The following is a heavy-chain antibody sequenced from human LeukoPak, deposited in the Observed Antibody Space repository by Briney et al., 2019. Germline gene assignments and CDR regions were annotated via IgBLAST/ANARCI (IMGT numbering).Heavy chain of an antibody. CDR3: ARFCGGDCYTLFDY. Sequence: GASVKVSCKASGYTFTSYGISWVRQAPGRGLEWMGWISAYNGNTNYAQKLQGRVTMTTDTSTSTAYMELRSLRSDDTAVYYCARFCGGDCYTLFDYWGQGTLVTVSS. J-gene: IGHJ4*02. D-gene: IGHD2-21*02. CDR2: ISAYNGNT. V-gene: IGHV1-18*01. CDR1: GYTFTSYG.